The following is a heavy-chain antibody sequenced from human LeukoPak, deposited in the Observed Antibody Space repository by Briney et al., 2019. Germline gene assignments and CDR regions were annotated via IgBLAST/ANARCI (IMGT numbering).Heavy chain of an antibody. CDR2: ISPSGGSS. D-gene: IGHD5-24*01. J-gene: IGHJ4*02. CDR1: GYTFTDYY. Sequence: GASVKVSSKASGYTFTDYYIHWVRQAPGQGLEWMGIISPSGGSSSYAQKFQGRVTMTRDKSTSTVYMELSRLRSDDTAVYYCARGDDYGDYWGQGTLVTVSS. V-gene: IGHV1-46*01. CDR3: ARGDDYGDY.